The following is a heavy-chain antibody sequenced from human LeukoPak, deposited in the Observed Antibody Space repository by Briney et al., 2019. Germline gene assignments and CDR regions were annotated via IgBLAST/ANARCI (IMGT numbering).Heavy chain of an antibody. CDR1: GGSFSGYY. CDR3: ARGARDYTGDEDYFDY. D-gene: IGHD4-11*01. CDR2: INHSGST. J-gene: IGHJ4*02. V-gene: IGHV4-34*01. Sequence: SETLSLTCAVYGGSFSGYYWSWIRQPPGKGLEWIGEINHSGSTNYNPSLKSRVTISVDKSKNQFSLKLSSVTAADTAVYYCARGARDYTGDEDYFDYWGQGTLVTVSS.